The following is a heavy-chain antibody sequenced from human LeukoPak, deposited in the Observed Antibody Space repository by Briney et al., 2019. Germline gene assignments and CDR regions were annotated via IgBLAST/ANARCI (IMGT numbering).Heavy chain of an antibody. J-gene: IGHJ6*02. CDR1: GGSIFSYY. CDR3: ARLTVTNTYYYYGMDV. D-gene: IGHD4-17*01. V-gene: IGHV4-59*08. Sequence: PSETLSLTCTVSGGSIFSYYWSWIRQPPGKGLEWIGYIYYSGSTNYNPSLKSRVTISVDTSKNQFSLKLSSVTAADTAVYYCARLTVTNTYYYYGMDVWGQGTTVTVSS. CDR2: IYYSGST.